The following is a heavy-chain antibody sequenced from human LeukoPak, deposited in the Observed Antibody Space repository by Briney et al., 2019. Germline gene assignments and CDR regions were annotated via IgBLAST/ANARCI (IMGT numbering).Heavy chain of an antibody. V-gene: IGHV3-53*01. CDR2: IYSGGST. Sequence: GGSLRLSCAASGFTVSSNYMSWVRQAPGKGLEWVSVIYSGGSTYYADSVKGRFTISRDNSKNTLYLQMNSLRAEDTAVYYCARAEVWFGDTSPYYGMDVWGQGTTVTVSS. CDR1: GFTVSSNY. CDR3: ARAEVWFGDTSPYYGMDV. D-gene: IGHD3-10*01. J-gene: IGHJ6*02.